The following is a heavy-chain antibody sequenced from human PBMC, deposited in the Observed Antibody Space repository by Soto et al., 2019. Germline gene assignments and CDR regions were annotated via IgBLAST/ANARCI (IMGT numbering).Heavy chain of an antibody. CDR2: IKSKTDGGTT. D-gene: IGHD3-3*01. J-gene: IGHJ6*03. CDR1: GFTFSNAW. V-gene: IGHV3-15*01. Sequence: GGSLRLSCAASGFTFSNAWMSWVRQAPGKGLEWVGRIKSKTDGGTTDYAAPVKGRFTISRDDSKNTLYLQMNSLKTEDTAVYYCTTETRFLVWLLSSYYYYFMDVWGKGTTVTVSS. CDR3: TTETRFLVWLLSSYYYYFMDV.